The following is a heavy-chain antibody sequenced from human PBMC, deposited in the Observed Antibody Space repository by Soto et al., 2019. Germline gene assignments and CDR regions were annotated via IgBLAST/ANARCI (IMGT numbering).Heavy chain of an antibody. Sequence: EVQLVESGGGLFKPWGSLRLSCAASGFTFSSYSMNGVRKAPGKGLEWVSSISSSSGYIYYADSVKGRFTISRDNAKNSLYLQMNRLRAEDTAVYYCERDGIKREIVGARSGMVVWGNWITGTDSS. CDR1: GFTFSSYS. J-gene: IGHJ6*04. CDR2: ISSSSGYI. D-gene: IGHD1-26*01. CDR3: ERDGIKREIVGARSGMVV. V-gene: IGHV3-21*01.